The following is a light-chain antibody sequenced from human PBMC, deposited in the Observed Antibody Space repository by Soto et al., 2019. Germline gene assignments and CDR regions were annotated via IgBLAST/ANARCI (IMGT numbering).Light chain of an antibody. J-gene: IGLJ3*02. V-gene: IGLV2-8*01. Sequence: QSVLTQPASVSGSPGQSITISCTGTSSDVGGYNYVSWYQQHPGKAPKLMIYEVSKRPSGVPDRFSGSKSGNTASPTVSGLQAEDEADFYCNSYAGSNNWAFGGGTKLTVL. CDR3: NSYAGSNNWA. CDR1: SSDVGGYNY. CDR2: EVS.